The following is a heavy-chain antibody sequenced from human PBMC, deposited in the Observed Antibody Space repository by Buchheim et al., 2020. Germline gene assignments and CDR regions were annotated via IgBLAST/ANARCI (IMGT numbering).Heavy chain of an antibody. J-gene: IGHJ4*02. CDR3: TTDQDTPFYYDSRGYYY. D-gene: IGHD3-22*01. Sequence: EVQLVESGGGLVKPGGSLRLSCAASGFTFSDAWMTWVRQAPGKGLEWVGRIKSKTDGGTTEYAAPVKGRFTISRDDSQSTLYLQMNSLKPDDTAVYYCTTDQDTPFYYDSRGYYYWGQGTL. CDR1: GFTFSDAW. CDR2: IKSKTDGGTT. V-gene: IGHV3-15*01.